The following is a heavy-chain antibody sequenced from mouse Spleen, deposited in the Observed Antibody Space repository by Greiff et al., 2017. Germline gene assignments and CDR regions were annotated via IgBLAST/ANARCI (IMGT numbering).Heavy chain of an antibody. Sequence: VKLVESGGGLVQAGRSLRLSCATSGFTFSDFYMEWVRQAPGKGLEWIAASRNKANDYTTEYSASVKGRFIVSRDTSQSILYLQMNALRAEDTAIYYCARDGGYWGQGTSVTVSS. CDR1: GFTFSDFY. V-gene: IGHV7-1*01. CDR2: SRNKANDYTT. CDR3: ARDGGY. J-gene: IGHJ4*01.